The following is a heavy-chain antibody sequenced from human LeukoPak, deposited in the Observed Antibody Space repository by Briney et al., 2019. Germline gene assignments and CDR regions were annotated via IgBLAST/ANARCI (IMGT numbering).Heavy chain of an antibody. CDR1: GFTLCDYY. CDR2: ISSSGSTI. CDR3: ASRRYYDSSGYVD. J-gene: IGHJ4*02. V-gene: IGHV3-11*04. Sequence: GGSLRLSCAACGFTLCDYYMSWIRQAPGKGLEWVSYISSSGSTIYYADSVKGRFTISRDNAKNSLYLQMNSLRAEDTAVYYCASRRYYDSSGYVDWGQGTLVTVSS. D-gene: IGHD3-22*01.